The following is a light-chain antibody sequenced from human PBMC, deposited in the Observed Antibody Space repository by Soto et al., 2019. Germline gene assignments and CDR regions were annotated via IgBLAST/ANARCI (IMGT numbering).Light chain of an antibody. V-gene: IGKV3-15*01. CDR3: QQYNEWPLT. J-gene: IGKJ4*01. Sequence: EIVLTQSPATLSVSPGERATLSCRASQSVRSNLAWYQKKPGQAPRLVIYDASTRATGIPARFSGSGSGTEFTLIISSLQSEDFAVYYCQQYNEWPLTFGGGTKVDIK. CDR1: QSVRSN. CDR2: DAS.